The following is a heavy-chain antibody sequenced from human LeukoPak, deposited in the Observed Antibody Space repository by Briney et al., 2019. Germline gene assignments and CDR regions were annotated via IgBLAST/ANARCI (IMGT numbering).Heavy chain of an antibody. CDR2: MFHSGST. CDR3: AKHSVHYGGNAYFDS. J-gene: IGHJ4*02. V-gene: IGHV4-59*08. CDR1: GGSVTTYY. Sequence: SETLSLTCTVSGGSVTTYYWSWIRQPPGKGLEWIGYMFHSGSTNCHPSLKSRVTFSIDASKNHFSLKLTSVTAADTAIYYCAKHSVHYGGNAYFDSWGQGAPVTVSS. D-gene: IGHD4-23*01.